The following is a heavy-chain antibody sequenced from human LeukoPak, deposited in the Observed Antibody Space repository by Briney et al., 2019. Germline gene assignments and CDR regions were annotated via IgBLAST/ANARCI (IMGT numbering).Heavy chain of an antibody. CDR2: ISYDGSLR. D-gene: IGHD3-10*01. CDR3: ARDTMDHVLEY. J-gene: IGHJ4*02. Sequence: QPGRSLRLSCAASGFTFSSVAMHWVRQAPGKGLEWAAVISYDGSLRYYADSVKGRFTISRDNSQNTLYLQMYSLSTEDTAVYYCARDTMDHVLEYWGQGTLVTVSS. V-gene: IGHV3-30*04. CDR1: GFTFSSVA.